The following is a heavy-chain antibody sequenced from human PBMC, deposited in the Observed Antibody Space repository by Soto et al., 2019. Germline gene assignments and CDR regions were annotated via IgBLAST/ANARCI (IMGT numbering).Heavy chain of an antibody. Sequence: GGSLRLSCAASGFTFSSYGMHWVRQAPGKGLEWVAVIWYDGSNKYYADSVKGRFTISRDNSKNTLYLQMNSLRAEDTAVYYCAIDSGSYPAEYFQHWGQGTLLTVSS. J-gene: IGHJ1*01. CDR1: GFTFSSYG. CDR3: AIDSGSYPAEYFQH. V-gene: IGHV3-33*01. D-gene: IGHD1-26*01. CDR2: IWYDGSNK.